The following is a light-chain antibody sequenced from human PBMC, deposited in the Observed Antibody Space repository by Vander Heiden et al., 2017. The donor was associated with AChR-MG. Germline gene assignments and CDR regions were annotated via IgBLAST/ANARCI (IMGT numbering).Light chain of an antibody. CDR3: QQEDNSPFT. CDR2: DAS. J-gene: IGKJ3*01. Sequence: DIQMTQSPSSLSASVGDRVTITCQASQDISNYLNWYQQKPGKAPKLLIYDASNLETGVPSRFSGSGSGTDFTFTISSLQPEDIATYYCQQEDNSPFTFGHGTKVDIK. CDR1: QDISNY. V-gene: IGKV1-33*01.